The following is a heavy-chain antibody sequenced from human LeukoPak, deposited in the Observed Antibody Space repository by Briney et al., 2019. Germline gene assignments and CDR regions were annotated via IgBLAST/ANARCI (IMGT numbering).Heavy chain of an antibody. V-gene: IGHV4-34*01. CDR3: ARGGRITMVRGGHPYYFDY. CDR1: GGSFSGYY. D-gene: IGHD3-10*01. CDR2: INHSGST. J-gene: IGHJ4*02. Sequence: SETLSLTCAVYGGSFSGYYWSWIRQPPGKGLEWNGEINHSGSTNYNPSLKSRVTISVDTSKNQFSLKLSSVTAADTAVYYCARGGRITMVRGGHPYYFDYWGQGTLVTVSS.